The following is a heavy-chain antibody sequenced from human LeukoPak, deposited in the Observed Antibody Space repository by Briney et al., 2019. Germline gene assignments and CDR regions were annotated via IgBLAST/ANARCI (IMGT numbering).Heavy chain of an antibody. V-gene: IGHV3-23*01. D-gene: IGHD3-22*01. CDR1: RFTFNSYD. J-gene: IGHJ5*02. Sequence: SGGSLRLSCAASRFTFNSYDMSWVRQAPGRGLEWVSVISSSGGTTYYADSVKGRFTISRDNSKNTLYLQMNSLRAEDTAVYYCAKTGRSSGPPAWGQGTLVTVSS. CDR3: AKTGRSSGPPA. CDR2: ISSSGGTT.